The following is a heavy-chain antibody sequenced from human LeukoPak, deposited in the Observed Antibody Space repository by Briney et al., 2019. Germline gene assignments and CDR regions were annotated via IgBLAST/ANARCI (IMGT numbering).Heavy chain of an antibody. Sequence: GGSLRLSCAASGFTVSSNYMSWVRQAPGKGLEWVSVIYSGGSTYYADSVKGRLTISRDNSKNTLYLQMNSLRAEDTAVYYCARMSSGWDYYFDYWGQGTLVTVSS. CDR1: GFTVSSNY. V-gene: IGHV3-53*01. D-gene: IGHD6-19*01. J-gene: IGHJ4*02. CDR2: IYSGGST. CDR3: ARMSSGWDYYFDY.